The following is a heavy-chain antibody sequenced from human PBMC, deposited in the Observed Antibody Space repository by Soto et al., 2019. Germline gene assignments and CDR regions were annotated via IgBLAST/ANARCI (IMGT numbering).Heavy chain of an antibody. D-gene: IGHD6-13*01. Sequence: GASVKVSWKASGYTFSTYGMSWVRQAPGQGLEWIGWISPYNGNTNFPQKFPGRVTLTPDTSTSTAYMELRSLRADDTAMYYCERGAWDYSNTWYDFWGQGTLVTVSS. CDR2: ISPYNGNT. J-gene: IGHJ4*02. CDR3: ERGAWDYSNTWYDF. V-gene: IGHV1-18*04. CDR1: GYTFSTYG.